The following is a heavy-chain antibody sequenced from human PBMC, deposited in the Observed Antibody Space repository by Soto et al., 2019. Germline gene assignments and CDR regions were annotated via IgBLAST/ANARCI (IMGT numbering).Heavy chain of an antibody. CDR2: IIPIVGTA. J-gene: IGHJ6*02. Sequence: QVQLVQSGAEVKKPGSSVKVYCKASGGTFSSYAISWVRQAPGQGREWMGGIIPIVGTANYATKFQVRVTITADESTSSAYMELSSLSAEDTAVYYCASGGATTGTPYGMDVWVQGTTFTVSS. CDR1: GGTFSSYA. CDR3: ASGGATTGTPYGMDV. D-gene: IGHD4-17*01. V-gene: IGHV1-69*01.